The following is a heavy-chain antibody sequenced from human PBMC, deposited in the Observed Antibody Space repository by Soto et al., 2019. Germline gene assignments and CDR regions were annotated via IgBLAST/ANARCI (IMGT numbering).Heavy chain of an antibody. CDR1: SGSISSSNW. Sequence: QVQLQESGPGLVKPSGTLSLTCAVSSGSISSSNWWSWVRQPPGKGLEWIGEIYHSGSTNYNPSLKSRVTISVHKSTNHYSLKLRSVTAADSAAYYCARATSCSSTSCGYYYYYMCVWGKGTTVTVSS. D-gene: IGHD2-2*01. CDR2: IYHSGST. V-gene: IGHV4-4*02. CDR3: ARATSCSSTSCGYYYYYMCV. J-gene: IGHJ6*03.